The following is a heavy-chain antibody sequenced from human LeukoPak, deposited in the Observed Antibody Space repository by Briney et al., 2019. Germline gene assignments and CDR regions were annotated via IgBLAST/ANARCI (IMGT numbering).Heavy chain of an antibody. Sequence: GGSLRLSRAASGFTFSNYGIHWVRQAPGKGLEWVAVIRSDGINKYYVDSVKGRFTISRDNAKNTLYLQMNSLRADDTAVYYCARSTYSSSSYYFDYWGQGSLVTVSS. CDR2: IRSDGINK. V-gene: IGHV3-33*01. J-gene: IGHJ4*02. CDR3: ARSTYSSSSYYFDY. D-gene: IGHD6-13*01. CDR1: GFTFSNYG.